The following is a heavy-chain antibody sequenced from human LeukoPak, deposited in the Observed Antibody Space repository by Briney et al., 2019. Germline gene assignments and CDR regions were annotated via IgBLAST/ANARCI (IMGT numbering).Heavy chain of an antibody. J-gene: IGHJ4*02. V-gene: IGHV4-39*07. CDR3: ARTSIAAAGSLGY. D-gene: IGHD6-13*01. CDR2: IYYSGST. Sequence: SETLSLTCTVSGGSISSSSYYWGWIRQPPGKGLEWIGSIYYSGSTYYNPSLKSRVTISVDTSKNQFSLKLSSVTAADTAVYYCARTSIAAAGSLGYWGQGTLVTVSS. CDR1: GGSISSSSYY.